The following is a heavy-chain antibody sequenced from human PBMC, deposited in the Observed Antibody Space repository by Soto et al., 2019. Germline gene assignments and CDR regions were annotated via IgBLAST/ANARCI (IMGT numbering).Heavy chain of an antibody. CDR2: IYYSGST. Sequence: QVQLQESGPGLVKPSQTLSLTCTVSGGSISSGGYYWSWIRQHPGKGLEWIGYIYYSGSTYYNPSLKSRGTISVDTSKTQFSLTLSSVTAADTSVYYCAREAAGILNWFDPWGQGTLVTVSS. V-gene: IGHV4-31*03. J-gene: IGHJ5*02. CDR1: GGSISSGGYY. D-gene: IGHD6-25*01. CDR3: AREAAGILNWFDP.